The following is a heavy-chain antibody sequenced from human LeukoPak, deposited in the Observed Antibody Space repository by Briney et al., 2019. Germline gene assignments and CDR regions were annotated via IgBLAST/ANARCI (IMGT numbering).Heavy chain of an antibody. D-gene: IGHD3-22*01. J-gene: IGHJ3*02. V-gene: IGHV1-2*02. CDR2: INPNSGGT. Sequence: ASVKVSCKASGYTFTGYYMHWVRQAPGQGLEWMGWINPNSGGTNYAQKFQGRVTMTRDTSISTAYMELSGLRSDDTAVYYCARETMKWSDAFDIWGQGTMVTVSS. CDR1: GYTFTGYY. CDR3: ARETMKWSDAFDI.